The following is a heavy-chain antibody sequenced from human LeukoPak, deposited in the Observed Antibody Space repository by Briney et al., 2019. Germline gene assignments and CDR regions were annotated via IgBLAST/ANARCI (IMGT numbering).Heavy chain of an antibody. J-gene: IGHJ4*02. CDR3: ARGVYRATGDY. CDR1: GFAFSSYA. Sequence: GGSLRLSCAASGFAFSSYAMSWVRQAPGKGLDWVSTIRGSGGSAYYADSVKGRFTISRDNSENTLHLQMNSLRAEDTAEYYCARGVYRATGDYWGQGTLVTVSS. V-gene: IGHV3-23*01. CDR2: IRGSGGSA. D-gene: IGHD6-6*01.